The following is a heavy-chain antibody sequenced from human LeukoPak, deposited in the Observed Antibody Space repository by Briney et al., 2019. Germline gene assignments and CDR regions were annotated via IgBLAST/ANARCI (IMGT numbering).Heavy chain of an antibody. CDR1: GFTFSSYW. Sequence: PGGSLRLSCAASGFTFSSYWMHWVRQAPGKGLVWVSRINSDGSSTTYADSVKGRFTISRDNAQNSLYLQMNSLRAEDTAVYYCSRGGYSSSDSWGQGTLVTVSS. CDR3: SRGGYSSSDS. V-gene: IGHV3-74*01. CDR2: INSDGSST. D-gene: IGHD5-18*01. J-gene: IGHJ4*02.